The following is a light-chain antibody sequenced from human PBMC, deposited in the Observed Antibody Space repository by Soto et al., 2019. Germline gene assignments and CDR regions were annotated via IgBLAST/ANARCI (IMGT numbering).Light chain of an antibody. CDR3: ATWDRSLSAGV. V-gene: IGLV1-51*01. Sequence: QSVLTQPPSVSAAPGQKVTISCSGSSSNIGNNYVSWYQQFPEAAPRLLMYDNDKRPSGIPDRFSGSKSGTSATLVITGLQTGDEADYYCATWDRSLSAGVFGGGTKPTVL. CDR2: DND. CDR1: SSNIGNNY. J-gene: IGLJ2*01.